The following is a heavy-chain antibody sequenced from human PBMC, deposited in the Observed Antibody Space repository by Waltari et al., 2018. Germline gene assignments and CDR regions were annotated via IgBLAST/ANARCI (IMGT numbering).Heavy chain of an antibody. V-gene: IGHV1-24*01. Sequence: QVQLVQSGAEVKNPGSAGKVSCKVSGYPLTELSIHQVPLAPGKGLEWMGGFDPEDGETIYAQKFQGRVTMTEDTSTDTAYMELSSLRSEDTAVYYCAQLPAPHCGGDCSFDYWGQGTLVTVSS. J-gene: IGHJ4*02. D-gene: IGHD2-21*01. CDR2: FDPEDGET. CDR1: GYPLTELS. CDR3: AQLPAPHCGGDCSFDY.